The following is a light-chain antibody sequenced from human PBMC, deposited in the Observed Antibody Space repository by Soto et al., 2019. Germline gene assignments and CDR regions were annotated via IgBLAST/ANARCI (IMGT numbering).Light chain of an antibody. CDR3: QQRSNWSFT. CDR2: GAS. V-gene: IGKV3D-20*02. CDR1: QSVRNSY. Sequence: EIVLTQSPGTLSLSPGERATLSCRASQSVRNSYLAWYQQKPGQAPRLLMSGASSRSTGIPDRFSGSGSGTDFTLTISSLEPEDFAVYYCQQRSNWSFTFGQGTRLEIK. J-gene: IGKJ5*01.